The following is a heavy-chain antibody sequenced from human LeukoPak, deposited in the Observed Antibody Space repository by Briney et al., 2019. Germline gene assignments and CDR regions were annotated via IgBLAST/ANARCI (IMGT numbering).Heavy chain of an antibody. CDR3: ARGGLYRFGYLDN. Sequence: PGGSLRLSCAASGLSFSTYGMHWVRQAPGKGLEWVALISYDGRNKFYADSVKGRFTVSRDNSKNTLYLQMNSLRAEDTALYYCARGGLYRFGYLDNWGQGTLVTVSS. CDR1: GLSFSTYG. CDR2: ISYDGRNK. V-gene: IGHV3-30*03. D-gene: IGHD3-10*01. J-gene: IGHJ4*02.